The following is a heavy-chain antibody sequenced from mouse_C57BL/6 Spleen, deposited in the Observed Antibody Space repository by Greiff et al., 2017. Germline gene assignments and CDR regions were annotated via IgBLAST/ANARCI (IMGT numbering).Heavy chain of an antibody. J-gene: IGHJ3*01. CDR1: GFTFRSYA. CDR3: AREGAGFAY. V-gene: IGHV5-4*01. Sequence: DVMLVESGGGLVKPGGSLKLSCPASGFTFRSYAMSWVRQTPGKRLEWVATISDGGSYTYYPDNVKGRFTISRDNAKNNLYLKMSQLKSEDTAMYYGAREGAGFAYWGQGTLVTVSA. CDR2: ISDGGSYT.